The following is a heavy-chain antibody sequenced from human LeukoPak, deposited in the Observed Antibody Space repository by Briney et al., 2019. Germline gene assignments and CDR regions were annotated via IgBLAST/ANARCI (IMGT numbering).Heavy chain of an antibody. CDR1: GGSISSYY. Sequence: SETLSLTCTVSGGSISSYYWSWIRQPPGKGLEWIGYIYYSGSTNYNPSLKSRVTISVDTSKNQFSLKLSSVTAADTAVYYCARLRGTRVAYYYYYYGMDVWGQGTTVTVSS. CDR2: IYYSGST. V-gene: IGHV4-59*08. J-gene: IGHJ6*02. CDR3: ARLRGTRVAYYYYYYGMDV. D-gene: IGHD3-16*01.